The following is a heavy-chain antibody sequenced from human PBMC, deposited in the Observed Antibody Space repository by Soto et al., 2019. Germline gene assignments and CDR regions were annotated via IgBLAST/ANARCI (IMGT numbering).Heavy chain of an antibody. J-gene: IGHJ6*02. Sequence: GGSLRLSCAASGFTFSTYSMNWVRQAPVKGLEWVSSISSSGTYIHYADSLKGRFTISRDNAKNSLYLQMISLRAEDTAVYYCARDRSDCSSTSCWGYYALDVWGQGTTVTVSS. CDR2: ISSSGTYI. D-gene: IGHD2-2*01. CDR1: GFTFSTYS. CDR3: ARDRSDCSSTSCWGYYALDV. V-gene: IGHV3-21*01.